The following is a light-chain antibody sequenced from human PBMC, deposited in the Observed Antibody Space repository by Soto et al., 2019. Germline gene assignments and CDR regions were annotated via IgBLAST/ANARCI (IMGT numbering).Light chain of an antibody. J-gene: IGLJ2*01. CDR2: DVS. V-gene: IGLV2-14*01. CDR1: RSDVGGYNY. Sequence: QSALTQPASVSGSLGQSITISCTGTRSDVGGYNYVSWYQQYPGKAPKLMIYDVSNRPSGVSNRFSGSKSGNTASLTISGLQAEDEADYYCSSYTSSSTPVVFCGGTKVTVL. CDR3: SSYTSSSTPVV.